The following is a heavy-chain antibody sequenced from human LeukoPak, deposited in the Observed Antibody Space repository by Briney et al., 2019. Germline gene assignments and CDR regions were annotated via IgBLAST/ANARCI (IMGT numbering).Heavy chain of an antibody. CDR3: ARGVVSHYYYYYYMDV. J-gene: IGHJ6*03. Sequence: PSETLSLTCAVYGGSFSGYYWSWIRQPPGKGLEWIGYIYYSGSSNYNPSLKSRVTISVDTSKNQFSLKLSSVTAADTAVYYCARGVVSHYYYYYYMDVWGKGTTVTVSS. CDR2: IYYSGSS. V-gene: IGHV4-59*01. CDR1: GGSFSGYY. D-gene: IGHD3-3*01.